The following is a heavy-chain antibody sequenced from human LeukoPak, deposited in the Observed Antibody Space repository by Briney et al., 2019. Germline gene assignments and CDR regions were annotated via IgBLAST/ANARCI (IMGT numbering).Heavy chain of an antibody. D-gene: IGHD3-22*01. Sequence: PSETLSLTCTVSGGSIKSHFWSWVRQPPGKRLEWIGYNPSLKSRVTISVDTSKNQFSLKLSSVTAADTAVYYCARAAYYDSSGPDYWGQGTLVTVSS. V-gene: IGHV4-59*11. CDR1: GGSIKSHF. J-gene: IGHJ4*02. CDR3: ARAAYYDSSGPDY.